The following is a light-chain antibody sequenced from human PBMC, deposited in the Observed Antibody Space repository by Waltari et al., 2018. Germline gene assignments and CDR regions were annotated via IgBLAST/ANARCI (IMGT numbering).Light chain of an antibody. CDR2: DDK. V-gene: IGLV1-51*01. CDR1: SSNIGSYS. J-gene: IGLJ2*01. Sequence: QSVLTQPPSVSAAPGQMITISCSGASSNIGSYSASWYQHVPGTAPKVVIYDDKRPPSGIPDRFSGSKSGTSVPLGISGLQTGDEADYYCGTWDSDLNAVVFGGGTKVTVL. CDR3: GTWDSDLNAVV.